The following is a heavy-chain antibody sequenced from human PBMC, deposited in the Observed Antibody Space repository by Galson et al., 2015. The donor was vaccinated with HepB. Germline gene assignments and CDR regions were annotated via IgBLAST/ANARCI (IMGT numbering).Heavy chain of an antibody. CDR1: GGSISTNY. CDR3: ARLTVGGPEGSGDQFDH. J-gene: IGHJ4*02. V-gene: IGHV4-59*08. Sequence: ATLSLSCTVSGGSISTNYWNWIRQPPGKVLEWIGYIYYSGSTNYNPSLNSRVTISLDTFKNPFSLKLSSVTAADTAVYYCARLTVGGPEGSGDQFDHWAQGTQVTVSS. CDR2: IYYSGST. D-gene: IGHD3-10*01.